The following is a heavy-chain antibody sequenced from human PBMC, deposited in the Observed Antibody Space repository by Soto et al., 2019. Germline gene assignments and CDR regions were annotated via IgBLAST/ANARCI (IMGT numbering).Heavy chain of an antibody. CDR3: ARDTDGLHY. J-gene: IGHJ4*02. Sequence: GGSLRLSCAASRLIFSNYKMHWVRQAPGKGLVWVSRINTDGSITDYADSVKGRFTVSRDNAKNTLYLQMNSLRAEDTAVYYCARDTDGLHYWGKGTLVTVSS. CDR2: INTDGSIT. CDR1: RLIFSNYK. V-gene: IGHV3-74*01.